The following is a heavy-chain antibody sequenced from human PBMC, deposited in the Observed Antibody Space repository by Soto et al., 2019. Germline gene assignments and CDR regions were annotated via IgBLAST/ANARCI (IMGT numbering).Heavy chain of an antibody. CDR3: ARAVYYRGYDTPCAY. J-gene: IGHJ4*02. CDR1: GFTFSSYA. V-gene: IGHV3-30-3*01. CDR2: ISYDGSNK. Sequence: GGSLRLSCAASGFTFSSYAMHWVRQAPGKGLEWVAVISYDGSNKYYADSVKGRFTISRDNSKNTLYLQMNSLRAEDTAVYYCARAVYYRGYDTPCAYWGQGTLVTVSS. D-gene: IGHD5-12*01.